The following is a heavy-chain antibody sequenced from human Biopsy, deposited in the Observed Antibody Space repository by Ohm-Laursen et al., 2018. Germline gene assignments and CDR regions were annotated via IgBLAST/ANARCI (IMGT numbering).Heavy chain of an antibody. CDR3: ARTPRDSFWSGSYKRGLWFDP. Sequence: SDTLSLTCTVSGASMSGSYWTWIRQAAGEGLEWIGHVYNGGITNYNPSLKSRVTISKDTSKNQFSLQVNSVTAADTAVYYCARTPRDSFWSGSYKRGLWFDPWGQGTLVIVSS. J-gene: IGHJ5*02. V-gene: IGHV4-59*07. D-gene: IGHD3-3*01. CDR2: VYNGGIT. CDR1: GASMSGSY.